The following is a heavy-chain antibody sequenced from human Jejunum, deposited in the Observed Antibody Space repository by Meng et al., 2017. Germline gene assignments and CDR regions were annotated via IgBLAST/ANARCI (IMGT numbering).Heavy chain of an antibody. V-gene: IGHV4-34*01. CDR3: ARTTYTRYFDF. Sequence: QGQLQQWGAGLVKPSETLSLTCAVSGESFTANNMYYWSWLRQPPGKGLEWIGEVNHVGSTHYKPSLASRVTISVDTSKNQFSLTLTSVTAADTALYFCARTTYTRYFDFWSQGTLVTVSS. CDR1: GESFTANNMYY. CDR2: VNHVGST. D-gene: IGHD3-16*01. J-gene: IGHJ4*02.